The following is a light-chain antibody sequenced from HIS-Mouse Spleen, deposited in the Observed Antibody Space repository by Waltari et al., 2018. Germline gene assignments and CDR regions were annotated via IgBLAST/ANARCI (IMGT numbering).Light chain of an antibody. V-gene: IGKV4-1*01. CDR2: WAA. Sequence: DIVMTQSPDSLAVSLGERATINCKSSQSVLYSSNNKNYLAWYQQKPGQPPKLLIYWAATRGSGVPDRFSGGGSATDFTLTISSLQAEDVAVYYCQQYYSTPLTFGGGTKVEIK. CDR1: QSVLYSSNNKNY. J-gene: IGKJ4*01. CDR3: QQYYSTPLT.